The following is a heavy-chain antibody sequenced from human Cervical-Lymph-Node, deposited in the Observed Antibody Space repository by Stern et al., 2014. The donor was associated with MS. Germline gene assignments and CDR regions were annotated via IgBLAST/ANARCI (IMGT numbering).Heavy chain of an antibody. Sequence: ESGPTLVKPTQTLTLTCTFSGFSLNTRGVGVGWIRQPPGKALEWLALIYWNDDKRYSPSLKSRLTITKDTSRSQVVLTITKLDPVDTATYFCSLDPGYWGQGSLVTVSS. CDR1: GFSLNTRGVG. CDR3: SLDPGY. V-gene: IGHV2-5*01. CDR2: IYWNDDK. J-gene: IGHJ4*02.